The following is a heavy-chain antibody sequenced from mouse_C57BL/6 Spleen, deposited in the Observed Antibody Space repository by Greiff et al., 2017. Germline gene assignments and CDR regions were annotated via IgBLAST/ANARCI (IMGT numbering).Heavy chain of an antibody. CDR2: INPYNGDT. Sequence: EVQLQQSGPELVKPGDSVKISCKASGYSFTGYFMNWVMQSHGKSLEWIGRINPYNGDTFYNQKFKGKATLTVDKSSSTAHMELRSLTSEDSAVYYCARGGITTYFDYWGQGTTLTVSS. D-gene: IGHD2-4*01. V-gene: IGHV1-20*01. CDR3: ARGGITTYFDY. J-gene: IGHJ2*01. CDR1: GYSFTGYF.